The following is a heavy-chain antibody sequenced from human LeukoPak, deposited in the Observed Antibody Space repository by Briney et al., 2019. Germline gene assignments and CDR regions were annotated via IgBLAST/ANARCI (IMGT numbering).Heavy chain of an antibody. J-gene: IGHJ6*02. V-gene: IGHV4-59*08. CDR2: IDYTGST. D-gene: IGHD6-6*01. CDR1: GGFISSYY. Sequence: QSSETLSLTCTVSGGFISSYYWSWIRQPPGEGLEWIGFIDYTGSTNYNPSLKSRVTMSVDTSKNQFSLNLNSVTAADTAVYYCARRGAARRYDGMDVWGQGTTVTVSS. CDR3: ARRGAARRYDGMDV.